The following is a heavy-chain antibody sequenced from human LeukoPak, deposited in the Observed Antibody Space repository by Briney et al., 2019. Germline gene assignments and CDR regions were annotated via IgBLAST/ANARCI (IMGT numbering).Heavy chain of an antibody. Sequence: SETLSLTCAVYGGSFSGYYWGWIRQPPGKGLEWIGEINHSGSTNYNPSLKSRVTISVDTSKKQISVNLTSVTAADTGVYYCARGPNQQWPPMQYWGQGSLVTVSS. V-gene: IGHV4-34*01. J-gene: IGHJ4*02. CDR3: ARGPNQQWPPMQY. D-gene: IGHD6-19*01. CDR1: GGSFSGYY. CDR2: INHSGST.